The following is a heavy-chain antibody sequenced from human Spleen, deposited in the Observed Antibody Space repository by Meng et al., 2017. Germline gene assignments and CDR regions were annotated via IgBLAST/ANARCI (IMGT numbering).Heavy chain of an antibody. CDR3: ARDQTGATLFDY. D-gene: IGHD7-27*01. Sequence: QGQLGQSGVEGKRPGSSVKVSCKASGGTFSSDAISWVRQAPGQGLEWMGGIIPIFGTANYAQKFQGRVTITADKSTSTVYMELSSLRSEDTAVYYCARDQTGATLFDYWGQGTLVTVSS. J-gene: IGHJ4*02. CDR1: GGTFSSDA. CDR2: IIPIFGTA. V-gene: IGHV1-69*06.